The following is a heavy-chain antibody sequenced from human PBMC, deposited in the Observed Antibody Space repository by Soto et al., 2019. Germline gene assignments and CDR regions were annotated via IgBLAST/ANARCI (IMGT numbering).Heavy chain of an antibody. CDR1: GGTFSSYA. CDR2: IIPIFGTA. Sequence: SVKVSCKASGGTFSSYAISWVRHAPGQGLEWMGGIIPIFGTANYAQKFQGRVTITADESTSTAYMELSSLRSEDTAVYYSASGLRRIMITFGGVIVDAFDIWGQGTMVTVSS. J-gene: IGHJ3*02. V-gene: IGHV1-69*13. D-gene: IGHD3-16*02. CDR3: ASGLRRIMITFGGVIVDAFDI.